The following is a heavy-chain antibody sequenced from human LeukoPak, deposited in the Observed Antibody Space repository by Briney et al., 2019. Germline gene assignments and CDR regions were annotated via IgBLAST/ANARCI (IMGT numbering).Heavy chain of an antibody. Sequence: SSETLSLTCTVSGGSISSYYWGWIRQPPGKGLEWIGSIYYSGSTYYNPSLKSRVTISVDTSKNQFSLKLSSVTAADTAVYYCARLSGGYDPYFDYWGQGTLVTVSS. V-gene: IGHV4-39*01. CDR2: IYYSGST. D-gene: IGHD5-12*01. CDR3: ARLSGGYDPYFDY. CDR1: GGSISSYY. J-gene: IGHJ4*02.